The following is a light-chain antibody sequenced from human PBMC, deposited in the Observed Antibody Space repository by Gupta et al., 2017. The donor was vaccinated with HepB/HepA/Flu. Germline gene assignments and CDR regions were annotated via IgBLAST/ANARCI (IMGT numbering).Light chain of an antibody. CDR1: SSDVGGYNY. CDR2: DVS. Sequence: QSALTQPPSASGSPGQSGTISCTGTSSDVGGYNYDSWYQQHPGKAPKLRIYDVSQRPSGVPDRFSGYNSGTKASIIVSGLQAEDDADDYCSSYAGSSKWVFGGGTKVTVL. V-gene: IGLV2-8*01. J-gene: IGLJ2*01. CDR3: SSYAGSSKWV.